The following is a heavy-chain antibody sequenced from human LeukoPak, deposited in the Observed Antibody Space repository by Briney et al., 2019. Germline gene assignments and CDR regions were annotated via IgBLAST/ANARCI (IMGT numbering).Heavy chain of an antibody. CDR3: ASEVGYRSLGY. CDR1: GVTPDDDT. J-gene: IGHJ4*02. D-gene: IGHD3-3*01. Sequence: GGSLRLSCAAPGVTPDDDTMHWVRQTPGRGLEWVSFTTWKSHRTHHADPVKGRFTDSRGKSKDSLYLQMNSLRTEDTGLYHCASEVGYRSLGYLGQGTLVTVSS. CDR2: TTWKSHRT. V-gene: IGHV3-43*01.